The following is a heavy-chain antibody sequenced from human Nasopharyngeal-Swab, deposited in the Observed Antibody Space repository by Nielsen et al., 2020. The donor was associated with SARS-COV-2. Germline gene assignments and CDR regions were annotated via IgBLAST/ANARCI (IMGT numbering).Heavy chain of an antibody. CDR1: GFTFSGYA. J-gene: IGHJ4*02. CDR3: KRDYYDRSSYVGLVDY. D-gene: IGHD3-22*01. V-gene: IGHV3-23*01. Sequence: GGSLRLSCAASGFTFSGYAMSWFRQAPGKGLEWLSAVIGSGRTPYYADSVKGRFTISRDNSKNTLYLQMNNLRAEDTDVYYCKRDYYDRSSYVGLVDYWGQGTLVTVSS. CDR2: VIGSGRTP.